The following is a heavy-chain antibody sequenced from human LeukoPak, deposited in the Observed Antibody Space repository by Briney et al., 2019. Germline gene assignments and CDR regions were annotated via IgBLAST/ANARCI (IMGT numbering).Heavy chain of an antibody. D-gene: IGHD2-21*02. CDR3: ARADIAYCGGDCYLGDY. J-gene: IGHJ4*02. V-gene: IGHV3-21*01. CDR2: ISSSGIYI. Sequence: PGGSLRLSCAASGFTFSGYSINWVRQAPGKGLEWVSSISSSGIYIYYADSVKGRFTMSRDNARNSLHLQMNSLRAEDTAVYYCARADIAYCGGDCYLGDYWGQGTLVTVSS. CDR1: GFTFSGYS.